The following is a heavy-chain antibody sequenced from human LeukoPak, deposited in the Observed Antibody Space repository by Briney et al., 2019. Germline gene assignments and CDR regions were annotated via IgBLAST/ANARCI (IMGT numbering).Heavy chain of an antibody. CDR2: INPNSGGT. D-gene: IGHD5-18*01. V-gene: IGHV1-2*02. CDR3: AGGTGEGYTYGRYYFDY. J-gene: IGHJ4*02. Sequence: ASVKVSCKASGYTFTGYYMHWVRQAPGQGLEWMGWINPNSGGTNYAQKFQGRVTMTRDTSISTAYMQLSRLRSDDTAVYYCAGGTGEGYTYGRYYFDYWGQGTLVTVSS. CDR1: GYTFTGYY.